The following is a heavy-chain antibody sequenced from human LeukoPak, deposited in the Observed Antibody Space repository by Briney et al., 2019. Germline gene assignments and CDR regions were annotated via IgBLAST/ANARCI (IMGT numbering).Heavy chain of an antibody. CDR3: ARGPITMIVVVSLEPLSY. J-gene: IGHJ4*02. V-gene: IGHV1-46*01. Sequence: ASVKVSCKASGYTFTSYYMHWVRQAPGQGLEWMGIINPSGGSTSYAQKFQCRATITRDTYTSTVYMELSSLRSEDTAVYYCARGPITMIVVVSLEPLSYWGQGTLVTVSS. CDR1: GYTFTSYY. D-gene: IGHD3-22*01. CDR2: INPSGGST.